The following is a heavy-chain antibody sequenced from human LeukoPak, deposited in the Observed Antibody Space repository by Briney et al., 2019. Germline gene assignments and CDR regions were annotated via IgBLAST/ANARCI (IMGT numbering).Heavy chain of an antibody. J-gene: IGHJ4*02. V-gene: IGHV1-8*01. CDR3: ARLESDGGGTDY. Sequence: GASVKVSCKASGYTFTSYDINWVRQATGQGLEWMGWMNPNSGNTGYAQKFQGRVTMTRNTSISTAYMELSSLRSEDTAAYSCARLESDGGGTDYWGQGTLVTVSS. CDR2: MNPNSGNT. D-gene: IGHD2-21*01. CDR1: GYTFTSYD.